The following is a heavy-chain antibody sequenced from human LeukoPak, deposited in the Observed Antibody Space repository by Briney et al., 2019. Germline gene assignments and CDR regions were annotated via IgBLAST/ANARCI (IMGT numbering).Heavy chain of an antibody. J-gene: IGHJ4*02. D-gene: IGHD3-22*01. CDR1: GGTFSSYA. Sequence: SVKVSCKASGGTFSSYAISWVRQAPGQGLEWMGGIIPIFGTANYAQKFQGRVTITTDESTSTAYMELSSLRSEDTAVYYCARGEYYYDSSGYHSTYFDNWGQGTLVTVSS. V-gene: IGHV1-69*05. CDR2: IIPIFGTA. CDR3: ARGEYYYDSSGYHSTYFDN.